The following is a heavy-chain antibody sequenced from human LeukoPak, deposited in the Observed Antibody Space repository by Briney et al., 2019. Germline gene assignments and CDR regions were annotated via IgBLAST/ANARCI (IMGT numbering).Heavy chain of an antibody. CDR1: GFTFSIYS. CDR3: AKGGAVSSKSITMLRGTRRSNYYMDV. V-gene: IGHV3-48*01. J-gene: IGHJ6*03. D-gene: IGHD3-10*01. CDR2: ISCSRNTV. Sequence: PGGSLRLSCVTSGFTFSIYSMNWVRQAPGKGLEWVSFISCSRNTVYYADSVKGRFTISCDNAKNSLYLQMNSLRAEDTAVYYCAKGGAVSSKSITMLRGTRRSNYYMDVWGKGTTVTISS.